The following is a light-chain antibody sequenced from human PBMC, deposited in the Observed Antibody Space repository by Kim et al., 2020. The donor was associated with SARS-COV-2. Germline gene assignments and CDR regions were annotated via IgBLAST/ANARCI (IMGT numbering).Light chain of an antibody. V-gene: IGLV3-19*01. J-gene: IGLJ1*01. CDR1: SHRNYY. Sequence: RQTVRIKCQGDSHRNYYGSWYQQKPGQAPVLVIYGKNNRPSGIPDRFSGSSSGNTASMTITGAQAEDEADYYCNSRDSSGNHLGVFGTGTKVTVL. CDR2: GKN. CDR3: NSRDSSGNHLGV.